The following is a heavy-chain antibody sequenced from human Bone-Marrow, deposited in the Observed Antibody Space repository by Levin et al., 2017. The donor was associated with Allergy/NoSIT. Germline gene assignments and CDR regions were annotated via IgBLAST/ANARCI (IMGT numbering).Heavy chain of an antibody. D-gene: IGHD3-10*01. CDR2: ISSSSSYI. V-gene: IGHV3-21*01. CDR3: ATGRTMVRESYGY. CDR1: GFTFSSYS. J-gene: IGHJ4*02. Sequence: GESLKISCAASGFTFSSYSMNWVRQAPGKGLEWVSSISSSSSYIYYADSVKGRFTISRDNAKNSLYLQMNSLRAEDTAVYYCATGRTMVRESYGYWGQGTLVTVSS.